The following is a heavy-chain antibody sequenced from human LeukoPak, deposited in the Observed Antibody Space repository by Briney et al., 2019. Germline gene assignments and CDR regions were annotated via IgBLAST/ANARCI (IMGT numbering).Heavy chain of an antibody. V-gene: IGHV3-49*04. CDR2: IRSKKYGGTT. J-gene: IGHJ6*02. CDR3: ARGPIQLWLHNGMDV. CDR1: GFTSGDHA. D-gene: IGHD5-18*01. Sequence: GRTLRLSCTASGFTSGDHAMSWVRQAPGKGLEWVGFIRSKKYGGTTEYAASVKGRLIISRDDSKSIAYLHMSSLKTEDTAVYYCARGPIQLWLHNGMDVWGQGTMVIVSS.